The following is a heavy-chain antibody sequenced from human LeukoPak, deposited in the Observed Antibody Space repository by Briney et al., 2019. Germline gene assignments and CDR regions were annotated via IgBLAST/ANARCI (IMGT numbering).Heavy chain of an antibody. Sequence: GGSLRLSCAASGFTFSSYWMSWVRQAPGKGLEWVAFIRYDGSNKYYADSVKGRFTISRDNSKNTLYLQMNSLRAEDTAVYYCAKDLGTYSYGGFYWGQGTLVTVSS. CDR3: AKDLGTYSYGGFY. D-gene: IGHD5-18*01. J-gene: IGHJ4*02. CDR1: GFTFSSYW. V-gene: IGHV3-30*02. CDR2: IRYDGSNK.